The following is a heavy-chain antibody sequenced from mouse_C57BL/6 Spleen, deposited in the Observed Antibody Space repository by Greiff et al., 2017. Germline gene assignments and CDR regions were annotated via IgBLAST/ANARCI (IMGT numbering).Heavy chain of an antibody. V-gene: IGHV2-2*01. Sequence: VQLVESGPGLVQPSQSLSITCTVSGFSLTSYGVHWVRQSPGKGLEWLGVIWSGGSTDYTAAFISRLSISKDNSKGQVFFKMNSLQADDTAIYYCASPYGNYVDYAMVYWGQGTSVTVSS. CDR1: GFSLTSYG. J-gene: IGHJ4*01. CDR3: ASPYGNYVDYAMVY. CDR2: IWSGGST. D-gene: IGHD2-1*01.